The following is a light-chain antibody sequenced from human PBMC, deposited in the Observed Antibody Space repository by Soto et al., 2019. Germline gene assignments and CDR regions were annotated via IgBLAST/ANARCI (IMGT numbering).Light chain of an antibody. CDR2: LGS. Sequence: DIVMTQSPLSLPVTPGEPASISCRSSQSLLHSDGYDYLDWYLQKPGQSPQLLIQLGSMRASGVPDRFSGSASGTEFTLKISRVEAEDVGIYYCMQVLQTPVTFGPGTIVDI. CDR3: MQVLQTPVT. CDR1: QSLLHSDGYDY. J-gene: IGKJ3*01. V-gene: IGKV2-28*01.